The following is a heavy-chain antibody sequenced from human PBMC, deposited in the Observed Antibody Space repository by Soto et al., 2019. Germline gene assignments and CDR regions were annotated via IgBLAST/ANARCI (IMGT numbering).Heavy chain of an antibody. CDR1: GVSIHNSHSF. Sequence: QVHLQESGPGLVKPSETLSLTCTVSGVSIHNSHSFWAWIRQPPGKGLQFIASVYHNGGAHYNSSLRSRVTISVDTANNQVSLRMRSLTAADTAFYYCGRVVEGATRHTVPDSWGQGILVTVSS. V-gene: IGHV4-39*01. CDR2: VYHNGGA. J-gene: IGHJ5*01. D-gene: IGHD2-21*01. CDR3: GRVVEGATRHTVPDS.